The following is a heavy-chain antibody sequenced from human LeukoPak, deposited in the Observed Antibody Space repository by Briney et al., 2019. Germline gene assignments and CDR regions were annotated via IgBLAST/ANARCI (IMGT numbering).Heavy chain of an antibody. D-gene: IGHD6-13*01. CDR3: AKGTHSSSWYYFDY. CDR1: GFTFSSYG. CDR2: IRYDGSNK. Sequence: PGGSLRLSCAASGFTFSSYGMHWVRQAPGKGLEWVAFIRYDGSNKYYADSVKGRFTISRDNSKNTLYLQMNSLRAEDTAVYYCAKGTHSSSWYYFDYWGQGTLVTVSS. V-gene: IGHV3-30*02. J-gene: IGHJ4*02.